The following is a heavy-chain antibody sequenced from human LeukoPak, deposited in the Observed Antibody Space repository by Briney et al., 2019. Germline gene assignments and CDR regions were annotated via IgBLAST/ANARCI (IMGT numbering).Heavy chain of an antibody. J-gene: IGHJ4*02. CDR2: IGGSDGST. CDR3: AKRDSSGSYPYYFDY. Sequence: QPGGSLRPSCVASGFTFSTHAMSWVRLAPGKGLEWVSAIGGSDGSTYYADSVKGRFTISRDNSKDTLYLQMNSLRAEDTAVYYCAKRDSSGSYPYYFDYWGQGTLVTVSS. CDR1: GFTFSTHA. V-gene: IGHV3-23*01. D-gene: IGHD3-22*01.